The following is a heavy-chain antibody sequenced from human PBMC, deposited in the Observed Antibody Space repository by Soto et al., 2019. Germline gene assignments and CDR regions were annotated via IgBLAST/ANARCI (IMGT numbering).Heavy chain of an antibody. V-gene: IGHV3-11*06. CDR3: ARSGDNYNLLDY. Sequence: LRLSCEGSGFTFSDYYMSWIRQAPGKGLEWISYSSNSGTFTKYADSVKGRFSISRDSTKNLPFLQMNSLRAEDTALYYCARSGDNYNLLDYWGQGTPVTVSS. CDR2: SSNSGTFT. D-gene: IGHD1-1*01. J-gene: IGHJ4*02. CDR1: GFTFSDYY.